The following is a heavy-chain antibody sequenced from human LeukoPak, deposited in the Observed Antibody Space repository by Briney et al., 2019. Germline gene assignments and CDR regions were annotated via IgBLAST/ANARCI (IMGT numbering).Heavy chain of an antibody. J-gene: IGHJ5*02. CDR2: ISSSGST. Sequence: PSETLSLTCTVSGDSISSGDYYWSWIRQPAGKGLEWIGRISSSGSTNYNPSLKSRVTISVDTSKNQFSLKLSSVTAADTAVYYCARTRRAWYYGSGTNWFDPWGQGTLVTVSS. CDR1: GDSISSGDYY. V-gene: IGHV4-61*02. CDR3: ARTRRAWYYGSGTNWFDP. D-gene: IGHD3-10*01.